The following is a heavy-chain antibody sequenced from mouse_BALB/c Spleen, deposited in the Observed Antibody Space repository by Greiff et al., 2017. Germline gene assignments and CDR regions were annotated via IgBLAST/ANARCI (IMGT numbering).Heavy chain of an antibody. V-gene: IGHV1-85*01. Sequence: QVQLKQSGAELVKPGASVKLSCKASGYTFTSYDINWVRQRPEQGLEWIGCIFPGDGSTKYNEKFKGKATLTTDKSSSTAYMQLSRLTSEDSAVYFCARRDSITTAAWFVYWGQGTVVTVSA. CDR3: ARRDSITTAAWFVY. CDR2: IFPGDGST. J-gene: IGHJ3*01. D-gene: IGHD1-2*01. CDR1: GYTFTSYD.